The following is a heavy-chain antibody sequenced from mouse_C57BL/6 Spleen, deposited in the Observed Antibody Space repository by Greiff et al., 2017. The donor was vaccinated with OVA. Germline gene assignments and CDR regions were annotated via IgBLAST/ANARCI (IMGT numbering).Heavy chain of an antibody. V-gene: IGHV5-17*01. CDR2: ISSGSSTI. J-gene: IGHJ4*01. CDR3: ARKDYYGSLDY. Sequence: EVNLVESGGGLVKPGGSLKLSCAASGFTFSDYGMHWVRQAPEKGLEWVAYISSGSSTIYYADTVKGRFTISRDNAKNTLFLQMTSLRSEDTAMYYCARKDYYGSLDYWGQGTSVTVSS. CDR1: GFTFSDYG. D-gene: IGHD1-1*01.